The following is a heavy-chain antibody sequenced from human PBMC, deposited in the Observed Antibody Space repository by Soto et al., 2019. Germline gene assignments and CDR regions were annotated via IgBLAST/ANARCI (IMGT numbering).Heavy chain of an antibody. J-gene: IGHJ4*02. CDR3: AREADYYGSERPFDY. V-gene: IGHV4-59*01. CDR1: GDSISSYY. CDR2: IYYSGST. Sequence: SETLSLTCTVSGDSISSYYWSWIRQPPGKGLEWIGYIYYSGSTNYNPSLKSRVTISVDTSKNQFSLKLSSVTAADTAVYYCAREADYYGSERPFDYWGQGTLVTVSS. D-gene: IGHD3-10*01.